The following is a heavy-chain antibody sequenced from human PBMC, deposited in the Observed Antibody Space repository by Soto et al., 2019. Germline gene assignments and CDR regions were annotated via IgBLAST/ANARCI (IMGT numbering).Heavy chain of an antibody. CDR1: GFTFSSYA. J-gene: IGHJ4*02. V-gene: IGHV3-23*01. D-gene: IGHD3-9*01. Sequence: EVQLLESGGGLVQPGGSLRLSCAASGFTFSSYAMSWVRQAPGKGLEWVSAISGSGGSTYYADSVKGRFTISRDNSKNTLYLQMNSLRAEDTAVYYCAKDQGGDDILTGYFDYWGQGTLVTVSS. CDR2: ISGSGGST. CDR3: AKDQGGDDILTGYFDY.